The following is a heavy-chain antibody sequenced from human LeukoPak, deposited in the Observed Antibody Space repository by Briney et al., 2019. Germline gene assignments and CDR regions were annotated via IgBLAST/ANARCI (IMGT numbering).Heavy chain of an antibody. CDR3: AKGTLTAGLYYYYYMDV. V-gene: IGHV3-23*01. Sequence: GGSLRLSCAASGFTFTAYAMSWVRQAPGKGPEWVSAISGSGAYTYYADSVKGRFTISRDNSKNTLYLQMNSLRAEDTAVYFCAKGTLTAGLYYYYYMDVWGIGTTVTVSS. D-gene: IGHD6-13*01. J-gene: IGHJ6*03. CDR2: ISGSGAYT. CDR1: GFTFTAYA.